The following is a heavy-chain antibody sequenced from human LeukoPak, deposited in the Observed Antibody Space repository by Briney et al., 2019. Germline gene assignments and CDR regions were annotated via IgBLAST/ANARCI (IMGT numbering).Heavy chain of an antibody. CDR1: GGSISSYY. Sequence: SETLSLTCTVSGGSISSYYWSWIRQPPGKGLEWIGYIYYSGSTNYNPSLKRRVTISVDTSKNQFSLKLSPVTAADTAVYYCAREGSSGSYFGNYFDYWGQGTLVTVSS. D-gene: IGHD1-26*01. CDR2: IYYSGST. J-gene: IGHJ4*02. V-gene: IGHV4-59*01. CDR3: AREGSSGSYFGNYFDY.